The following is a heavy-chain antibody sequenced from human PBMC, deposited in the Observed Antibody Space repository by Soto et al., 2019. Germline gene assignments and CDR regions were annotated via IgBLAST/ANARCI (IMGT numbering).Heavy chain of an antibody. CDR1: GYSFTSYL. D-gene: IGHD6-6*01. CDR3: ARSYDSSSSFNYFDY. V-gene: IGHV5-51*01. CDR2: IYPGDSDT. J-gene: IGHJ4*02. Sequence: GESLKISCKGSGYSFTSYLIGWVRQMPGKGLEWMGIIYPGDSDTRYSPSFQGQVTISADKSISTAYLQWSSLKASDTAMYYCARSYDSSSSFNYFDYWGQGALVTVSS.